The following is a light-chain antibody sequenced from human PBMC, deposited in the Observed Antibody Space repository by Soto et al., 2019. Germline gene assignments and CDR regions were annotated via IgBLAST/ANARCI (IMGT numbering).Light chain of an antibody. CDR1: QSVSSN. CDR2: GAS. Sequence: EIVMTQSPATLSVSPGERATLSCRASQSVSSNLAWYQQKPGQAPRLLIYGASTRATGIPARSSGSGSGTGFILTISSPQSEDFAVYYCQQYNNWPWTFGQGTKVEIK. J-gene: IGKJ1*01. CDR3: QQYNNWPWT. V-gene: IGKV3-15*01.